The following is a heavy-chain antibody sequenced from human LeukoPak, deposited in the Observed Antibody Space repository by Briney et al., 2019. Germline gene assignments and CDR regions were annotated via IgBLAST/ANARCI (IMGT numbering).Heavy chain of an antibody. CDR3: AKDKSRAAVGYYFDY. CDR2: ISGSGGST. D-gene: IGHD6-13*01. J-gene: IGHJ4*02. V-gene: IGHV3-23*01. CDR1: GFTLSTYW. Sequence: PGGSLRLSCAASGFTLSTYWMTWVRQAPGKGLEWVSAISGSGGSTYYVDSVKGRFTISRDNSKNTLYLQMNNLRAEDTAVYYCAKDKSRAAVGYYFDYWGQGTLVTVSS.